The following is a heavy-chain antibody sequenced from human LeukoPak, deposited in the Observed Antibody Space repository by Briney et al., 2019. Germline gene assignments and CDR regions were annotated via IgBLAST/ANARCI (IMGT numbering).Heavy chain of an antibody. D-gene: IGHD7-27*01. Sequence: SETLSLTCSVSGYSISSAYYWGWIRQPPGKGLEWIGTMYHSGSTNYNPSLKSRVTVSVDTSKNQFSLKLSSVTAADTAVYFCARGFRGDNFDYWGQGTLITVSS. CDR2: MYHSGST. J-gene: IGHJ4*02. CDR1: GYSISSAYY. CDR3: ARGFRGDNFDY. V-gene: IGHV4-38-2*02.